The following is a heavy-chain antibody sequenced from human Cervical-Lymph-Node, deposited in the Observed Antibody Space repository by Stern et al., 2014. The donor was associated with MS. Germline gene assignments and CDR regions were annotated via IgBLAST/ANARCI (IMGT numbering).Heavy chain of an antibody. D-gene: IGHD3-10*01. Sequence: EVQLEESGGGLVQPGRSLRLSCAASGFTFDDYAMHWVRQAPGKGLEWVSGISWNSGSIGYADSVKGRFTISRDNAKNSLYLQMNSLRAEDTALYYCAKGSSDYYGSGSYYIYYYYGMDVWGQGTTVTVSS. J-gene: IGHJ6*02. CDR2: ISWNSGSI. CDR3: AKGSSDYYGSGSYYIYYYYGMDV. V-gene: IGHV3-9*01. CDR1: GFTFDDYA.